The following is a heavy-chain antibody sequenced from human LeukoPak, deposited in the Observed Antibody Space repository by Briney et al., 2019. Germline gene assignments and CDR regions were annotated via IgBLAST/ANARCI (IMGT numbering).Heavy chain of an antibody. D-gene: IGHD6-13*01. CDR2: IYYSGTT. V-gene: IGHV4-59*11. CDR1: GGSLSSHY. CDR3: ARAGSSSWSADY. J-gene: IGHJ4*02. Sequence: PSETLSLTCTVSGGSLSSHYWNWIRQPPGKGLEWIAYIYYSGTTNYNPSLKSRVTISVDTSKNQFSLKVSSVTAADTAVYYCARAGSSSWSADYWGQGTLVTVSS.